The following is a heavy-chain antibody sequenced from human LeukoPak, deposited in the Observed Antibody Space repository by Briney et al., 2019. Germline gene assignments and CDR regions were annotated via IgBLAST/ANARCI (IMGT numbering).Heavy chain of an antibody. Sequence: ASVTVSFTSSGYTFTIYGISWVRQAPGQGLEWIGWISAYNGNTNYAQKLQGRVTMTTDTSTSTAYMELRSLRSDDTAVYYCARDRLSIAAAWSDYWGQGTLVTVSS. J-gene: IGHJ4*02. CDR3: ARDRLSIAAAWSDY. V-gene: IGHV1-18*01. D-gene: IGHD6-13*01. CDR2: ISAYNGNT. CDR1: GYTFTIYG.